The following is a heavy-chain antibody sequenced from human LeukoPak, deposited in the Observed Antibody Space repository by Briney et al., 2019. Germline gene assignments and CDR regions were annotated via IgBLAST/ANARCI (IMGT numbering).Heavy chain of an antibody. D-gene: IGHD3-10*01. CDR1: GFTFSSYG. Sequence: KAGGSLRLSCAASGFTFSSYGMHWVRQAPGKGLEWVAVIWDDGSNKYYADSVKGRFTISRDNSKDTLYLQVNSLRAEDTAVYYCARDANFGYDAFDLWGQGTMVTASS. V-gene: IGHV3-33*01. CDR3: ARDANFGYDAFDL. CDR2: IWDDGSNK. J-gene: IGHJ3*01.